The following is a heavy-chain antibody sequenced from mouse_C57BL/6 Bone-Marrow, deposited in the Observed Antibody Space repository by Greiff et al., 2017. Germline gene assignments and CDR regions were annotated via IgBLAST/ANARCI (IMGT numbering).Heavy chain of an antibody. Sequence: QVQLKQPGAELVKPGASVKMSCKASGYTFTSYWITWVKQRPGQGLEWIGDIYPGSGSTNYNEKFKSKATLTVDTSSSTAYMQLSSLTSEDSAVYYCARGGSSYGYFDVWGTGTTVTVSS. CDR1: GYTFTSYW. CDR2: IYPGSGST. V-gene: IGHV1-55*01. D-gene: IGHD1-1*01. CDR3: ARGGSSYGYFDV. J-gene: IGHJ1*03.